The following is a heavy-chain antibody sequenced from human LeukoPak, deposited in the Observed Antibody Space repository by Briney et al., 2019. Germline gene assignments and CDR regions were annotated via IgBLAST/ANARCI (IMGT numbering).Heavy chain of an antibody. D-gene: IGHD2-15*01. CDR2: ISAYNGNT. CDR1: GYTFTGYY. V-gene: IGHV1-18*04. J-gene: IGHJ4*02. CDR3: ARVESGGGYFDY. Sequence: ASVKVSCKASGYTFTGYYMHWVRQAPGQGLEWMGWISAYNGNTNYAQKLQGRVTMTTDTSTSTAYMELRSLRSDDTAVYYCARVESGGGYFDYWGQGTLVTVSS.